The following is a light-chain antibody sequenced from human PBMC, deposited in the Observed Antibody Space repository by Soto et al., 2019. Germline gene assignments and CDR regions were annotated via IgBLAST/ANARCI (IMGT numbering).Light chain of an antibody. CDR3: QQSYSTPLT. J-gene: IGKJ4*01. CDR2: AAS. V-gene: IGKV1-39*01. Sequence: DIQMTQSPSSLSASVGDRVTITCRASQSISSSFLNWYQQKPGKAPKLLIYAASSLQSGVPSRFSCSGAGTDCTRSISSLQPEDVATDYCQQSYSTPLTFGGGTKVDIK. CDR1: QSISSSF.